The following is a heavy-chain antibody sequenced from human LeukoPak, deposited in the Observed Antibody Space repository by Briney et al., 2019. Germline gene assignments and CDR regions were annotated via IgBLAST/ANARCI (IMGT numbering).Heavy chain of an antibody. CDR2: IRYDGADK. D-gene: IGHD3-10*01. Sequence: GGSLRLSCEASEITFSSYGIHWVRQAPGKGLEWVTFIRYDGADKYYADSVKGRFSIARDNSKNTVFLQMNSLRPEDTAIYYCVGALRVRHYNPHFDYWGQGTLVTVSS. CDR3: VGALRVRHYNPHFDY. J-gene: IGHJ4*02. V-gene: IGHV3-30*02. CDR1: EITFSSYG.